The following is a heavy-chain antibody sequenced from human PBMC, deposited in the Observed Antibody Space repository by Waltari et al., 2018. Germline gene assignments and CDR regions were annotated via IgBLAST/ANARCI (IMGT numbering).Heavy chain of an antibody. D-gene: IGHD1-26*01. V-gene: IGHV4-59*11. CDR3: ASRASGSYPYYCDY. CDR1: GGSISSHY. J-gene: IGHJ4*02. CDR2: IYDSGST. Sequence: QVQLQESGPGLVKPSETLSLTCPVSGGSISSHYWSWIRQPPGKGLEWIGYIYDSGSTNTNPSLKHRVTISVETSKNQFALKLSSGTAADTAVYYCASRASGSYPYYCDYWGQGTLVTVSS.